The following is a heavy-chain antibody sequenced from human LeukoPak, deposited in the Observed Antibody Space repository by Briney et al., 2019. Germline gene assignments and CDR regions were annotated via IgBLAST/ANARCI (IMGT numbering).Heavy chain of an antibody. D-gene: IGHD3-10*01. V-gene: IGHV4-4*09. J-gene: IGHJ6*03. CDR1: GGSISSYY. Sequence: PSETLSLTCTVSGGSISSYYWSWIRQPPGKGLEWIGYIYPSGSTYYNPSLKSRVTISADTSKNQFSLKLIAVTAADTAVYYCARCWVYGPDYFNSGSYNYYIDDWGKGTTVTVSS. CDR3: ARCWVYGPDYFNSGSYNYYIDD. CDR2: IYPSGST.